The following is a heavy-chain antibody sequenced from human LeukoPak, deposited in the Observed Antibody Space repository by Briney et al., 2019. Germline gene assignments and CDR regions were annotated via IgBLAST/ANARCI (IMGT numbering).Heavy chain of an antibody. CDR2: INGGNGNT. CDR1: GYSFTSYA. J-gene: IGHJ3*02. V-gene: IGHV1-3*01. D-gene: IGHD3-22*01. Sequence: ASVKVSCKASGYSFTSYAIHWVRPAPGQRLEWMGWINGGNGNTEYSEKFQGRVTMTRDTSTSTVYMELSSLRSEDTAVYYCARDYYDSSGIPQDAFDIWGQGTMVTVSS. CDR3: ARDYYDSSGIPQDAFDI.